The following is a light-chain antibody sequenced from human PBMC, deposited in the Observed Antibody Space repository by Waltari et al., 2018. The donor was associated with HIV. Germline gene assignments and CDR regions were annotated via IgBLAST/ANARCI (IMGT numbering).Light chain of an antibody. Sequence: AIQMTQSPSSLSASVGDSVTISCRASQGIRTDLGWYQQKPGKAPKLLIYTASSLQSGVPSRFSGSGSGTDFTLTISSLEPEDFATYYCLQDYNYPLTFGQGTKVEIK. CDR3: LQDYNYPLT. CDR1: QGIRTD. V-gene: IGKV1-6*01. CDR2: TAS. J-gene: IGKJ1*01.